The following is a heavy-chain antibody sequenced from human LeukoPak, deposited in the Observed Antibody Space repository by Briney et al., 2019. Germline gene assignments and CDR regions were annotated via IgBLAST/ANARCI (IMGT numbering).Heavy chain of an antibody. CDR2: IYTSGST. D-gene: IGHD6-13*01. J-gene: IGHJ3*02. V-gene: IGHV4-4*07. CDR3: AREYSSSWYLRTDAFDI. CDR1: GGSISSYY. Sequence: SETLSLTCTVSGGSISSYYWSWIRQPAGKGLEWIGRIYTSGSTNYNPSLKSRVTMSVDTSKNQFSLKLSFVTAADTAVYYCAREYSSSWYLRTDAFDIWGQGTMVTVSS.